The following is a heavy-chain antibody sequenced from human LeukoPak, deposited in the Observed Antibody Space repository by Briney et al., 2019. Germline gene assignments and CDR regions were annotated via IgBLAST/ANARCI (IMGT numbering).Heavy chain of an antibody. CDR1: GGSISSSSYY. CDR2: IYYSGST. D-gene: IGHD5-18*01. Sequence: TSETLSLTCTVSGGSISSSSYYWGWSRQHPGRGPEWIGSIYYSGSTYYNSSLKCRVTISVDTSKNQFSLKLSSVTAADTAVYYCARTFGYSYGYLDYWGQGTLVTVSS. CDR3: ARTFGYSYGYLDY. V-gene: IGHV4-39*01. J-gene: IGHJ4*02.